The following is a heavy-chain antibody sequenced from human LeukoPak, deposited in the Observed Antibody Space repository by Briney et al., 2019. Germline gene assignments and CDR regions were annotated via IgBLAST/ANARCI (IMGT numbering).Heavy chain of an antibody. CDR1: GGSISSSSYY. Sequence: PETLSLTCNVSGGSISSSSYYWGWIRQPPGKGLEWIGSIYYSGSTYYNPSLKSRVTISVDTSKNQFSLKLSSVTAADTAVYYCARLSGYGLHYYYHMDVWGKGTTVTVSS. CDR2: IYYSGST. J-gene: IGHJ6*03. CDR3: ARLSGYGLHYYYHMDV. V-gene: IGHV4-39*07. D-gene: IGHD5-12*01.